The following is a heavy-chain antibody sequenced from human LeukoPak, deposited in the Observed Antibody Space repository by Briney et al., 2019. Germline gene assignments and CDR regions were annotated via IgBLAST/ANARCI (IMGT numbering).Heavy chain of an antibody. Sequence: SETLSLTCAVSGYSISSGYYWGWIRQPPGKGLEWIGSIYHSGSTYYNPSLKSRVTISVDTSKNQFSLKLSSVTAADTAVYYCARQDDEYYYGSGCYFDYWGQGTLVTVSS. CDR1: GYSISSGYY. V-gene: IGHV4-38-2*01. D-gene: IGHD3-10*01. CDR3: ARQDDEYYYGSGCYFDY. CDR2: IYHSGST. J-gene: IGHJ4*02.